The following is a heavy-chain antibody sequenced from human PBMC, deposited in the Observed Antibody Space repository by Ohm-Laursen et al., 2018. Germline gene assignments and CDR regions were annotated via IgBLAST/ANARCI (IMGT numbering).Heavy chain of an antibody. V-gene: IGHV4-59*01. CDR3: AAYGDYAPRAFDI. D-gene: IGHD4-17*01. Sequence: TLSLTCTVSGGSISSYYWSWIRQPPGKGLEWIGYIYYSGSTNYNPSLKSRVTISVDTSKNQFSLKLSSVTAADTAVYYCAAYGDYAPRAFDIWGQGTMVTVSS. CDR1: GGSISSYY. CDR2: IYYSGST. J-gene: IGHJ3*02.